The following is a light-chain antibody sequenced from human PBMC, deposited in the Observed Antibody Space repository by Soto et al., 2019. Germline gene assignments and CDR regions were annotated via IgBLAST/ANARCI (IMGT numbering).Light chain of an antibody. V-gene: IGLV1-40*01. CDR1: SSNIGAGYD. Sequence: QSVLTQPPSVSGAPGQRVTISCTGSSSNIGAGYDVHWYQQLPGTAPKILIYGNSNRPSGFPDRFSGSKSGTSASLAITGLQAEDEADYYCQSYDSSLSVVFGGGTKLTVL. J-gene: IGLJ2*01. CDR2: GNS. CDR3: QSYDSSLSVV.